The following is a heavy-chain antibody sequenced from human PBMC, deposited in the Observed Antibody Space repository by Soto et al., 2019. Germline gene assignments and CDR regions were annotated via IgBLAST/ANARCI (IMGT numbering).Heavy chain of an antibody. CDR3: ASRDGVVVAASLVQGLVY. V-gene: IGHV4-39*01. CDR2: IYYSGST. CDR1: GGSISSSSYY. J-gene: IGHJ4*02. D-gene: IGHD2-15*01. Sequence: PSETLSLTCTVSGGSISSSSYYWGWIRQPPGKGLEWIGSIYYSGSTYYNPSLKSRVTISVDTSKNQFSLKLSSVTAADTAVYYCASRDGVVVAASLVQGLVYWGQGTLVIVSS.